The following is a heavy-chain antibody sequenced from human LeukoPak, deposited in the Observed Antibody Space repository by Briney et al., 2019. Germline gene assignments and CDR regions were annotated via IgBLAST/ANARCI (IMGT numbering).Heavy chain of an antibody. CDR1: AFTFSTYS. CDR3: ASVYYDILTGYYFPYYFDY. D-gene: IGHD3-9*01. J-gene: IGHJ4*02. Sequence: QPGGSLRLSCAASAFTFSTYSMNWVRQAPGKGLEWVSYISSSSNTIYYADSVKGRFTIPRDNAKNSLYLQMNSLRDEDTAVYYCASVYYDILTGYYFPYYFDYWGQGTLVTVSS. CDR2: ISSSSNTI. V-gene: IGHV3-48*02.